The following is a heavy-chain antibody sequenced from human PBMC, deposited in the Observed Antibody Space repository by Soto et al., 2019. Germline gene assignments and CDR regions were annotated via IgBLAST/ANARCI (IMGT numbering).Heavy chain of an antibody. V-gene: IGHV4-39*02. Sequence: SETLSLTCTVSGGSISSSSYYWGWIRQPPGKGLEWIGNIYYSGRTYYNPSLKSRVTISVDRSKNQFSLKLSSVTAAGTAVYYCARESFTMVRGVIIRAGYYYYGMDVWGQGTTVTVSS. CDR3: ARESFTMVRGVIIRAGYYYYGMDV. J-gene: IGHJ6*02. CDR2: IYYSGRT. CDR1: GGSISSSSYY. D-gene: IGHD3-10*01.